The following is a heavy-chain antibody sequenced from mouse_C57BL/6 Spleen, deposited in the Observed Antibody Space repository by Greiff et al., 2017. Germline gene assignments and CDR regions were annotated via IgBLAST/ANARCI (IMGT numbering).Heavy chain of an antibody. V-gene: IGHV10-3*01. D-gene: IGHD2-5*01. Sequence: EVKVVESGGGLVQPKGSLKLSCAASGFTFNTYAMHWVRQAPGKGLEWVARIRSKSSNYATYYADSVKDRFTISRDDSQSMLYLQMNNLKTEDTAMYYCVRESYSNRYWYFDVWGTGTTVTVSS. CDR2: IRSKSSNYAT. CDR1: GFTFNTYA. CDR3: VRESYSNRYWYFDV. J-gene: IGHJ1*03.